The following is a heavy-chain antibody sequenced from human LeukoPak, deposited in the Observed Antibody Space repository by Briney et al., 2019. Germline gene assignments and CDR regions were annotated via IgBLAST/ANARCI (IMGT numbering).Heavy chain of an antibody. D-gene: IGHD3-22*01. CDR2: INQDGSEK. CDR1: GFSFSSYW. J-gene: IGHJ4*02. CDR3: ARDFRIYDSSGYYLD. Sequence: PGGSLRLSCAASGFSFSSYWMGWVRQAPGKGLEWVANINQDGSEKYYVDSVKGRFTISRDNAKKLVYLQMNGLRAEDTAVYYCARDFRIYDSSGYYLDWGQGTLVTVSS. V-gene: IGHV3-7*01.